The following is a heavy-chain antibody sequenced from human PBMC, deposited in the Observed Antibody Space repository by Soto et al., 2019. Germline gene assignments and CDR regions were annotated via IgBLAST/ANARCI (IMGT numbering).Heavy chain of an antibody. J-gene: IGHJ4*02. CDR3: AKGQEQVVPILFDY. Sequence: GGSLRLSCAASGFTFSNAWINWVRQAPGKGLEWVGRIKSKTDGGTTDFAAPVKGRFAISRDDSKNMVYLQMNSLKTEDTVIYYCAKGQEQVVPILFDYWGQGSLVTVSS. D-gene: IGHD2-2*01. CDR2: IKSKTDGGTT. CDR1: GFTFSNAW. V-gene: IGHV3-15*07.